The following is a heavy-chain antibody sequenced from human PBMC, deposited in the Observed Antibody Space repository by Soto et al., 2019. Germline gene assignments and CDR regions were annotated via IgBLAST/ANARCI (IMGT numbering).Heavy chain of an antibody. V-gene: IGHV3-30*03. D-gene: IGHD1-26*01. CDR2: ISYDGSKA. CDR1: GFTFSTYG. Sequence: QVQLVESGGGVVQPGRSLRLSCSVAGFTFSTYGMHWLRQAPGKGLEWVAIISYDGSKADYADSVKGRFTISRDNSENTLYVQLNRLGVEDTVVYFWGRGYSGSYPGGPDYWGQGTLVTVSS. CDR3: GRGYSGSYPGGPDY. J-gene: IGHJ4*02.